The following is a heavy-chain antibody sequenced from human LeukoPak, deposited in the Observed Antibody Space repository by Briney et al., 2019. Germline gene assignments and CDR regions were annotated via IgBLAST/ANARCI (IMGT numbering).Heavy chain of an antibody. D-gene: IGHD2-2*01. CDR3: ARAGYCSSTSCYHPVDY. Sequence: GASVKVSCKASGYTFTSYYMHWVRQAPGQGLEWMGWINPNSGGTNYAQKFQGRVTMTRDTSISTAYMELSRLRSDDTAVYYCARAGYCSSTSCYHPVDYWGQGTLVTVSS. J-gene: IGHJ4*02. CDR2: INPNSGGT. CDR1: GYTFTSYY. V-gene: IGHV1-2*02.